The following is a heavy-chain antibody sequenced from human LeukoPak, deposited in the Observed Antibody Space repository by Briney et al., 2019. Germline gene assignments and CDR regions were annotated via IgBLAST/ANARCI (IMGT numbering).Heavy chain of an antibody. V-gene: IGHV1-69*13. CDR3: ARGPRKTLRYFDWDRYCFDY. CDR1: GGTFSSYA. Sequence: SVKVSCKASGGTFSSYAISWVRQAPGQGLEWMGGIIPIFGTANYAQKFQGRVTITADESTSTAYMELSRLRSDDTAVYYCARGPRKTLRYFDWDRYCFDYWGQGTLVTVSS. J-gene: IGHJ4*02. D-gene: IGHD3-9*01. CDR2: IIPIFGTA.